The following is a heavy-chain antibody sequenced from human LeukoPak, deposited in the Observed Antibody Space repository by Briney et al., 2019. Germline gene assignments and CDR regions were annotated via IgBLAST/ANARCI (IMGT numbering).Heavy chain of an antibody. CDR2: INSDGSST. J-gene: IGHJ4*02. CDR3: ASSYNSWYCDY. V-gene: IGHV3-74*01. Sequence: QPGGSLRLSCAASGFTFSSYWMHWVRQAPGKGLVWVSRINSDGSSTRDADSVKGRFTISRDNAKNTLYLQMNSLRDEDTAVYYCASSYNSWYCDYWGQGTLVTVSS. D-gene: IGHD6-6*01. CDR1: GFTFSSYW.